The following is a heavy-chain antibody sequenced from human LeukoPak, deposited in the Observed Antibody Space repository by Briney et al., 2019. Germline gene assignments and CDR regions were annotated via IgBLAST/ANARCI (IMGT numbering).Heavy chain of an antibody. CDR3: ARLAPNVAIVVVPAASRRCWFDP. Sequence: GSLRLSCAASGFTFSSYAMSWVRQPPGKGLEWIGEINHSGSTNYNPSLKSRVTISVDTSKNQFSLKLSSVTAADTAVYYCARLAPNVAIVVVPAASRRCWFDPWGQGTLVTVSS. V-gene: IGHV4-34*01. D-gene: IGHD2-2*01. CDR2: INHSGST. J-gene: IGHJ5*02. CDR1: GFTFSSYA.